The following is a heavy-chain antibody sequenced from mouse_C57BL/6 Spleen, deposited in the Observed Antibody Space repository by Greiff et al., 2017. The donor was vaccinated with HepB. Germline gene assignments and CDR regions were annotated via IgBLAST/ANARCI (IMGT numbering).Heavy chain of an antibody. CDR2: IYPGDGDT. J-gene: IGHJ2*01. V-gene: IGHV1-80*01. D-gene: IGHD1-1*01. CDR1: GYAFSSYW. CDR3: ARRFHYYGSTYYFDY. Sequence: VQLQQSGAELVKPGASVKISCKASGYAFSSYWMNWVKQRPGKGLEWIGQIYPGDGDTNYNGKFKGKATLTADKSSSTAYMQLSSLTSEDSAVYFCARRFHYYGSTYYFDYWGQGTTLTVSS.